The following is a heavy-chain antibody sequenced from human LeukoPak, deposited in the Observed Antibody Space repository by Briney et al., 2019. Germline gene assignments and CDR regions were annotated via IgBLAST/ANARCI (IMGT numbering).Heavy chain of an antibody. CDR1: GATFSRSA. D-gene: IGHD5-24*01. CDR2: TIPIFGTP. Sequence: SVKVSCKASGATFSRSAVAWGRQAPGQGLEWMGGTIPIFGTPNYPQKFQGRVTIAADESTNTAYMELTNLSSDDTAVYFCARPTDGYNYGPLEYWGRGTLVTVSS. V-gene: IGHV1-69*13. CDR3: ARPTDGYNYGPLEY. J-gene: IGHJ4*02.